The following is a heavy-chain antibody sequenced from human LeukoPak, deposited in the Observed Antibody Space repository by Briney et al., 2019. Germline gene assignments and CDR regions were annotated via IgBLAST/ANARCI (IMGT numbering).Heavy chain of an antibody. D-gene: IGHD3-3*01. J-gene: IGHJ5*02. CDR1: GFTFSSYA. CDR2: ITYDGSNK. V-gene: IGHV3-30-3*01. CDR3: ARERAQVYDFSRYNWFDP. Sequence: GGSLRLSCAASGFTFSSYAMHWVRQAPGKGLEWVAVITYDGSNKYYADSVKGRFTISRDNSKNTLYLQMNSLRAEDTAVYYCARERAQVYDFSRYNWFDPWGQGTLVTVSS.